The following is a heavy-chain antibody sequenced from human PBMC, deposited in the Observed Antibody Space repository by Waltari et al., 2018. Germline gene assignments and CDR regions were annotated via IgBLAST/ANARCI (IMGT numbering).Heavy chain of an antibody. V-gene: IGHV3-30*04. CDR3: ARDYCDRTNCHGMDV. Sequence: VQLVAPGGGVVQPGRSLTLSCEGSGFSSSSSALHWVRQAPGKGLEWVAVISYNGRNIYYVDSVKGRFTISRDNSKKTLYMQMNSLRAEDTAVYYCARDYCDRTNCHGMDVWGQGTTVTVSS. J-gene: IGHJ6*02. D-gene: IGHD3-22*01. CDR1: GFSSSSSA. CDR2: ISYNGRNI.